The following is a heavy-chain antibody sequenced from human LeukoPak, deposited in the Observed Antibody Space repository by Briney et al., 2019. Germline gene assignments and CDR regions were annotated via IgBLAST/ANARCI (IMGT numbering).Heavy chain of an antibody. D-gene: IGHD5-18*01. CDR1: GYTFTSYG. CDR3: ARDRGYSYGLYFDY. Sequence: ASVKVSFTASGYTFTSYGISWVRQAPGQGLEWMGWISAYNGNTNYAQKLQGRVTMTTDTSTSTAYMELRSLRSDDTAVYYCARDRGYSYGLYFDYWGQGTLVTVSS. J-gene: IGHJ4*02. CDR2: ISAYNGNT. V-gene: IGHV1-18*04.